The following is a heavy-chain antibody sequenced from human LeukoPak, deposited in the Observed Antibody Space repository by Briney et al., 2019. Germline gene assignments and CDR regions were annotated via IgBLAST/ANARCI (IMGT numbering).Heavy chain of an antibody. Sequence: SETLSLTCAVSGYSISSGYYWGWIRQPPGKGLEWIGYIYYSGSTNYNPSLKSRVTISVETSKNQFSLKLSSVTAADTAVYYCARETYYYDSSGYYPYMDVWGKGTTVTVSS. CDR2: IYYSGST. CDR1: GYSISSGYY. J-gene: IGHJ6*03. V-gene: IGHV4-61*01. CDR3: ARETYYYDSSGYYPYMDV. D-gene: IGHD3-22*01.